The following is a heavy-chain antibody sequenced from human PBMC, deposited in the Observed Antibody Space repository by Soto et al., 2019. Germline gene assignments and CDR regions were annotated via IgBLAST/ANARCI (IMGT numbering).Heavy chain of an antibody. CDR1: GYSFTSYW. J-gene: IGHJ3*02. CDR2: IDPSDSYT. D-gene: IGHD3-9*01. V-gene: IGHV5-10-1*01. Sequence: PGESLKISCKGSGYSFTSYWISWVRQMPGKGLEWMGRIDPSDSYTNYSPSFQGHVTISADKSISTAYLQWSSLKASDTAMYYCALGPNYDILTGYYSRRAFDIWGQGTMVT. CDR3: ALGPNYDILTGYYSRRAFDI.